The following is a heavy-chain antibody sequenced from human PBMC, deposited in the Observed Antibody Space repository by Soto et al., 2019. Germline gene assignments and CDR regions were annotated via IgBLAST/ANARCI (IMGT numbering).Heavy chain of an antibody. J-gene: IGHJ4*02. CDR3: AKDESVVVAAHYFDY. V-gene: IGHV3-9*01. D-gene: IGHD2-15*01. CDR2: ISWNSGSI. CDR1: GFTFDDYA. Sequence: EVQLVESGGGLVQPGRSLRLSCAASGFTFDDYAMHWVRQAPGKGLEWVSGISWNSGSIGYADSVKGRFTISRDNAKNSLYLLIKRLRAEDTALYYCAKDESVVVAAHYFDYWGQGTLVTVSS.